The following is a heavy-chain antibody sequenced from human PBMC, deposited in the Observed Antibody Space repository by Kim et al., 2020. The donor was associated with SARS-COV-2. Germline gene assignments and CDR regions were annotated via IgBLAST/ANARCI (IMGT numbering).Heavy chain of an antibody. V-gene: IGHV3-30*04. Sequence: GGSLRLSCAASGFTFSSYAMHWVRQAPGKGLEWVAVISYDGSNKYYADSVKGRFTISRDNSKNTLYLQMNSLRAEDTAVYYCARAPMLEGFLDYWGQGTLVTVSS. D-gene: IGHD2-8*01. CDR1: GFTFSSYA. CDR2: ISYDGSNK. CDR3: ARAPMLEGFLDY. J-gene: IGHJ4*02.